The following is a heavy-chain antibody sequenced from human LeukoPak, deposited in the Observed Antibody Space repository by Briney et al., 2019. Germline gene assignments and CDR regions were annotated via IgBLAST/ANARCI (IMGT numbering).Heavy chain of an antibody. D-gene: IGHD1-1*01. CDR1: GYSISSGYY. V-gene: IGHV4-38-2*02. Sequence: PSETLSLTCIVSGYSISSGYYWGWIRQPPGKGLEWIGSIYHSGSTYYNPSLKSRVIISVDTSKNQFSLKLTSVTAADTAVYYCARDDEQTTNWFAPWGQGTLVTVSS. J-gene: IGHJ5*02. CDR2: IYHSGST. CDR3: ARDDEQTTNWFAP.